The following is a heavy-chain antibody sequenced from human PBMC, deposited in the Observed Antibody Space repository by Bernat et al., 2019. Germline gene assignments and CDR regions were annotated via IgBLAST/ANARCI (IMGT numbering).Heavy chain of an antibody. CDR1: GFTFRSYW. V-gene: IGHV3-74*01. Sequence: EVQLVESGGNLVQPGGSLRLSCAASGFTFRSYWIHWFRQAPGKGLVWVSRIDSEGSDTIYADSVRGRFTISRDNAKNTLYLQMNSLRADDTAVYYCARGGFHHGFDIWGQGTMVTVSS. CDR2: IDSEGSDT. D-gene: IGHD2-21*01. J-gene: IGHJ3*02. CDR3: ARGGFHHGFDI.